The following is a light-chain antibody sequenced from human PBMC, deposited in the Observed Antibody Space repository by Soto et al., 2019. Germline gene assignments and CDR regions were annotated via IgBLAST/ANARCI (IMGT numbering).Light chain of an antibody. CDR1: SSNIGTNT. CDR3: EAWDGSLNVVL. J-gene: IGLJ2*01. CDR2: SNN. Sequence: QSVLTQPPSASGTPGQRVTISCSGSSSNIGTNTVNWYQHLPGSAPKLLIYSNNQRPSGVPDRFSGSKSGTSASLAISGLQPDDEADYYCEAWDGSLNVVLFGRGTKLTVL. V-gene: IGLV1-44*01.